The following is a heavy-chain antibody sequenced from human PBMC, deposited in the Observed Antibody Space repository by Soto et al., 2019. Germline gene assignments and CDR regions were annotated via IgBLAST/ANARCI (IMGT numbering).Heavy chain of an antibody. CDR2: IKSKTDGGTT. V-gene: IGHV3-15*01. Sequence: NPSETLRLSCAASGFTFSNAWMSWVRQAPGKGLEWVGRIKSKTDGGTTDYAAPVKGRFTISRDDSKNTLYLQMNSLKTEDTAVYYCTTRYCSGGSCWYFDYWGQGTLVTVSS. J-gene: IGHJ4*02. CDR1: GFTFSNAW. D-gene: IGHD2-15*01. CDR3: TTRYCSGGSCWYFDY.